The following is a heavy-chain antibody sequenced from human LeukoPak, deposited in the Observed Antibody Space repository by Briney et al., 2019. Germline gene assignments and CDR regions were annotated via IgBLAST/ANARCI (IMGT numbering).Heavy chain of an antibody. CDR3: ARPPIGEFEEYYFDY. Sequence: SVKVSCKASGGTFSSYAISWVRQAPGQGLEWMGGIIPIFGTANYAQKFQGRVTITADESTSTAYMELSSLRAEDTAVYYCARPPIGEFEEYYFDYWGQGTLVTVSS. D-gene: IGHD3-10*01. V-gene: IGHV1-69*01. CDR1: GGTFSSYA. J-gene: IGHJ4*02. CDR2: IIPIFGTA.